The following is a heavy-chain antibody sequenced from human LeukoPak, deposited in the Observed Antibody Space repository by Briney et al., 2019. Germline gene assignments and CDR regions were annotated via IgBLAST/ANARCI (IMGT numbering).Heavy chain of an antibody. V-gene: IGHV3-9*01. CDR1: GFTFISYA. CDR3: VKDLSSGTQTFDC. CDR2: INWNSGSR. Sequence: GGALRLSCAASGFTFISYAMSWVGQAPGKGREGVSGINWNSGSRGYADSVKGRFTISRDNAKNSLYLQMNSLRTEDTALYYCVKDLSSGTQTFDCWGQGTLVTVSS. J-gene: IGHJ4*02. D-gene: IGHD3-22*01.